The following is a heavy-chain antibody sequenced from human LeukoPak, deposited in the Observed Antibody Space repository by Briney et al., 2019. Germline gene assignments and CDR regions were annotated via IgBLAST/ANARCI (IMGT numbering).Heavy chain of an antibody. CDR1: GLTFSLYW. J-gene: IGHJ4*02. V-gene: IGHV3-7*01. D-gene: IGHD3-10*01. CDR3: ATNVGYGSGNGGGD. CDR2: IKGDGSEK. Sequence: GGSLRLSCVGYGLTFSLYWMSWVRQAPGKGLEGLAIIKGDGSEKYYEDSVKGRFTISRDNAKNSLYLQMNGLRAEDSAEYYCATNVGYGSGNGGGDWGQGTVVTVSS.